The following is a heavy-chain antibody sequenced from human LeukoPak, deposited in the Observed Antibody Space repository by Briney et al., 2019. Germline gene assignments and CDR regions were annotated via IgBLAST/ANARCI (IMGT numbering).Heavy chain of an antibody. CDR3: ARDPLRTVDYDIHMDD. CDR1: GFTFSINR. CDR2: ISFDGSNK. V-gene: IGHV3-30*01. D-gene: IGHD4-17*01. Sequence: LCLSCAAPGFTFSINRMNWVRQAPGKRLEWVAVISFDGSNKYYADSVKGRLTISRDNSRNTLNLRMNSLRAEDTAVYYCARDPLRTVDYDIHMDDWGEGTTDT. J-gene: IGHJ6*01.